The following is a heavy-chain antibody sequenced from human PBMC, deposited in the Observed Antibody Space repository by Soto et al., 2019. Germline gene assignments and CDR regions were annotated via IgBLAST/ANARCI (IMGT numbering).Heavy chain of an antibody. CDR3: AKTEELVVPAFVNY. V-gene: IGHV3-23*01. Sequence: GGSLRLSCAASGFTFSSYAMSWVRQAPGKGLEWVSAISGSGGSTYYADSVKGRFTNSRDNSKNTLYLQMNSLRAEDTAVYYCAKTEELVVPAFVNYWGQGTLVTVSS. D-gene: IGHD2-2*01. J-gene: IGHJ4*02. CDR2: ISGSGGST. CDR1: GFTFSSYA.